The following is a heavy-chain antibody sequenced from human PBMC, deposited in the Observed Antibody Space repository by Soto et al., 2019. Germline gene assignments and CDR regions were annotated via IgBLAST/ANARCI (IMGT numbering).Heavy chain of an antibody. CDR3: ARDPRTTVTATLGWFDP. D-gene: IGHD4-4*01. Sequence: QVQLVESGGGLVKPGGSLRLSCAASGFTFSGYYMNWIRQAPGKGLEWVSYISSSGSTTYYADSVKGRFTISRDNSKNSLYLQMNSLRAEDTAVYYCARDPRTTVTATLGWFDPWGQGTLVTVSS. V-gene: IGHV3-11*01. CDR1: GFTFSGYY. J-gene: IGHJ5*02. CDR2: ISSSGSTT.